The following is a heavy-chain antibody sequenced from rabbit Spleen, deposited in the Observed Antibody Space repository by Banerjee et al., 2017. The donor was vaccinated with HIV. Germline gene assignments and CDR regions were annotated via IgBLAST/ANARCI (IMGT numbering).Heavy chain of an antibody. CDR2: IDPVFGIT. D-gene: IGHD8-1*01. Sequence: QLVESRGGLVQPGGSLKLSCTASGFSLSSYYMNWVRQAPGKGLEWIGYIDPVFGITYYANWVNGRFSISRENAQNTVFLQMTSLTAADTATYFCARDGAGGSYFALWGQGTRVTVS. V-gene: IGHV1S7*01. CDR3: ARDGAGGSYFAL. J-gene: IGHJ4*01. CDR1: GFSLSSYY.